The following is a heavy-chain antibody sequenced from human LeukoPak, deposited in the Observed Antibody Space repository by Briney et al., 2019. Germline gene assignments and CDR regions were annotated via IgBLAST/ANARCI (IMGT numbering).Heavy chain of an antibody. CDR1: GGSISSYY. J-gene: IGHJ3*02. CDR2: IYYSGST. V-gene: IGHV4-59*08. Sequence: SETLSLTCTVSGGSISSYYWSWIRQPPGKGLEWIGYIYYSGSTNYNPSLKSRVTISVDTSKNQFSLKLSSVTAADTAVYYCARPAGYSSSWCGGGSAFDIWGQGTMVTVSS. CDR3: ARPAGYSSSWCGGGSAFDI. D-gene: IGHD6-13*01.